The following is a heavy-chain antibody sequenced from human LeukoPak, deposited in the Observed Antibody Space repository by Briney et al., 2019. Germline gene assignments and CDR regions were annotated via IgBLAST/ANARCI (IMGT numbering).Heavy chain of an antibody. D-gene: IGHD5-24*01. Sequence: GGSLRLSCAASGFTFDNYGMSWVRQGPGKGLEWVSGINWNGGSTGYADSVKGRFTISRDNAKNSLYLQMNSLRAEDTALYYCARDFAGGDGYNSDYWGQGTLVTVSS. CDR1: GFTFDNYG. CDR2: INWNGGST. J-gene: IGHJ4*02. V-gene: IGHV3-20*04. CDR3: ARDFAGGDGYNSDY.